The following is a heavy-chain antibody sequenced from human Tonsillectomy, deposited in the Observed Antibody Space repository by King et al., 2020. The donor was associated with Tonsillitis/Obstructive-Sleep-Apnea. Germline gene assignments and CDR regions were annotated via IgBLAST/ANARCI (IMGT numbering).Heavy chain of an antibody. J-gene: IGHJ4*02. CDR1: GFTFNTYT. CDR3: ARGVAGTEFWSGYDFDY. V-gene: IGHV3-23*04. D-gene: IGHD3-3*01. Sequence: VQLVESGGGLVQPGGSLRLSCTASGFTFNTYTMSWVRQAPGKGLEWVSTISGSGGGAYYAHSVKGRFTISRDSSKNTLYLQMNSLRAEDTAVYFCARGVAGTEFWSGYDFDYWGQGSLVTVSS. CDR2: ISGSGGGA.